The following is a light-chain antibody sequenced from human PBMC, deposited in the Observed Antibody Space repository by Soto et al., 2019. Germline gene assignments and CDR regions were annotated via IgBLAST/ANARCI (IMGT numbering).Light chain of an antibody. Sequence: EIVLTQSPGTLSLSPGERATLSCRASQSVSSSFFAWYQQKPGQAPRLLIYGASSRATGIPDRFSGSASGTDISLNISRLEPEHYAVYYCHQYGSSPFFCGGTKVEIK. CDR2: GAS. V-gene: IGKV3-20*01. CDR3: HQYGSSPF. J-gene: IGKJ4*01. CDR1: QSVSSSF.